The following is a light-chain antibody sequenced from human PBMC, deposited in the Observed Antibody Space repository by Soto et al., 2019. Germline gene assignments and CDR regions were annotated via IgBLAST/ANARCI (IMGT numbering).Light chain of an antibody. CDR1: QSVSSNY. J-gene: IGKJ4*01. V-gene: IGKV3-20*01. Sequence: DILFTESPGPFAFSTVERAPLSWRCSQSVSSNYLAWYQQKPGQAPRLLRYGASTRATGIPHRFSGSGSATDFTLTISRLEPEDFAVYYCQQHGTSPPLTCGGRTKVDI. CDR2: GAS. CDR3: QQHGTSPPLT.